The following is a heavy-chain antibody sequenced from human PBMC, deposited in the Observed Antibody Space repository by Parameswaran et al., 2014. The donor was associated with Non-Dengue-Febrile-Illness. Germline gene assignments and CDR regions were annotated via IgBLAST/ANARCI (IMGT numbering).Heavy chain of an antibody. J-gene: IGHJ4*02. CDR3: AKDVRDDYIWGSYRAY. V-gene: IGHV3-23*01. Sequence: VRQMPGKGLEWVSAISGSGGSTYYADSVKGWFTISRDNSKNTLYLQMNSLRAEDTAVYYCAKDVRDDYIWGSYRAYWGQGTLVTVSS. D-gene: IGHD3-16*02. CDR2: ISGSGGST.